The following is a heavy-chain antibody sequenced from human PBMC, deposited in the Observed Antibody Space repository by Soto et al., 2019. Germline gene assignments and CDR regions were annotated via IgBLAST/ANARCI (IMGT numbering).Heavy chain of an antibody. V-gene: IGHV3-23*01. D-gene: IGHD2-2*01. CDR3: AKPNLYCSSTSCYDY. CDR1: GFTFSSYA. J-gene: IGHJ4*02. CDR2: ISGSGGST. Sequence: GGSLRLSCAASGFTFSSYAMSWVRQAPGKGLEWVSVISGSGGSTYYADSVKGRFTISRDNSKNTLYLQMNSLRAEDTAVYYCAKPNLYCSSTSCYDYWGQGXLVTVYS.